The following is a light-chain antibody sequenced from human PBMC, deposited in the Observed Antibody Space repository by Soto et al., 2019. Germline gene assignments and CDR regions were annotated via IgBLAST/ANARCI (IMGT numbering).Light chain of an antibody. J-gene: IGLJ2*01. V-gene: IGLV1-40*01. Sequence: QSVLTQPPSVSGAPGQRVTMSCTGDSSNIGTGYDVHWYQQSPGSAPKLLIHNNDNRPSGVPDRFSGSKSGASASLAITGLQAEDEATYYCQSYDRSLGGFVVFGGGTKLTVL. CDR2: NND. CDR1: SSNIGTGYD. CDR3: QSYDRSLGGFVV.